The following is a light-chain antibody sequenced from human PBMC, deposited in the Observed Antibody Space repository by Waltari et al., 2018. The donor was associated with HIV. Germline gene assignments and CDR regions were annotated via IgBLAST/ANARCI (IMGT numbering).Light chain of an antibody. J-gene: IGLJ1*01. CDR1: SSDVGGYAF. CDR3: CSYAGNFFV. Sequence: QSALTQPRSVSGSPGQPVTISCIGTSSDVGGYAFVSWYQQHPGKAPKLMIYDVGKRPSGVPARFSGSKSGNTASLTISGLQAEDEADYFCCSYAGNFFVFGTGTQVSVL. CDR2: DVG. V-gene: IGLV2-11*01.